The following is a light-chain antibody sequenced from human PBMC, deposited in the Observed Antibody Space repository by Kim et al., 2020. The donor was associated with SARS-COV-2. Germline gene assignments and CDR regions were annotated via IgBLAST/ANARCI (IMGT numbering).Light chain of an antibody. Sequence: ASVGDRVTFTCRASQDIKYDLAWYQQKPGKAPKLLTDGAFRSQSGVPSRFSGSGSGPDFTLTISSLQPEDFATYYCLQYNTYPWTFGQGTKVDIK. V-gene: IGKV1-6*01. CDR1: QDIKYD. CDR2: GAF. CDR3: LQYNTYPWT. J-gene: IGKJ1*01.